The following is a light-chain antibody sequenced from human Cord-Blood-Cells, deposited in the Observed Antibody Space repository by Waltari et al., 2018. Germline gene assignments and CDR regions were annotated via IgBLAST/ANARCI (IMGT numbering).Light chain of an antibody. CDR3: QSYDSSLSALYV. CDR2: GNS. V-gene: IGLV1-40*01. CDR1: SSNIGAGYD. J-gene: IGLJ1*01. Sequence: QSVLTQPPSVSGAPGQRVTISCTGSSSNIGAGYDVHWYQQLPGTAPKLLIYGNSNRPSGVPYRFSGYKSGTSASLAITGLQAEDEADYDCQSYDSSLSALYVFGTGTKVTVL.